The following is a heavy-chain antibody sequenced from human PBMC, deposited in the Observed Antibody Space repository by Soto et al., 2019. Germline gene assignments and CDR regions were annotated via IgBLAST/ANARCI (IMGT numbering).Heavy chain of an antibody. J-gene: IGHJ1*01. CDR2: IYYTGNT. CDR1: GDSLRSSYHY. V-gene: IGHV4-39*01. D-gene: IGHD2-8*01. Sequence: PPETLPLTYAVSGDSLRSSYHYWGWIRQSPGKGLEWIGSIYYTGNTYYNPSLKSRVSISVDMATNEISLRLRAESVADTAVYYCVIVLMYAGEFTPKFDRWGQGSPVTVSS. CDR3: VIVLMYAGEFTPKFDR.